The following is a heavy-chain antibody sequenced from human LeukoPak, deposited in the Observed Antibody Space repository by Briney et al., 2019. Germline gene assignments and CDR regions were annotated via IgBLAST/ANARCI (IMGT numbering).Heavy chain of an antibody. CDR1: GGSFSGYY. J-gene: IGHJ5*02. CDR3: ARGPIVVVPAATSGYWFDP. CDR2: INHSGST. V-gene: IGHV4-34*01. Sequence: PSETLSLTCAVYGGSFSGYYWSWIRQPPGKGLEWIGEINHSGSTNYNPSLKSRVTISVDTSKNQFSLKLSSVTAADTAVYYCARGPIVVVPAATSGYWFDPWGQGTLVTVSS. D-gene: IGHD2-2*01.